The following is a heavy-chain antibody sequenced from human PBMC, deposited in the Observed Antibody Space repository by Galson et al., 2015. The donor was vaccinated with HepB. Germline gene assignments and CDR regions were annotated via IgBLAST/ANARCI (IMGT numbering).Heavy chain of an antibody. CDR3: AKVFLPRSWGQEYFQH. CDR2: ISGSGGSR. V-gene: IGHV3-23*01. CDR1: GFTFSSNA. D-gene: IGHD7-27*01. J-gene: IGHJ1*01. Sequence: SLRLSCATSGFTFSSNARNWGRQVPGPGLEWVSAISGSGGSRYYAYSGKGRCTISRDNSKNTLYLQMNNLTAQDTAAYYFAKVFLPRSWGQEYFQHWGQGTLVTVSS.